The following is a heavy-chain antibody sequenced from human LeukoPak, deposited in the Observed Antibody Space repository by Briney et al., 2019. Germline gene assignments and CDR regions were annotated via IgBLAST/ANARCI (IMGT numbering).Heavy chain of an antibody. J-gene: IGHJ6*03. D-gene: IGHD6-6*01. CDR3: ASPNPRVAARPYYYYYMDV. CDR1: GFTFSIYS. CDR2: ISSSSSYI. Sequence: GGSLRLSCAASGFTFSIYSMNWVRQAPGKGLEWVSSISSSSSYIYYADSVKGRFTISRDNAKNSLYLQMNSLRAEDTAVYYCASPNPRVAARPYYYYYMDVWGKGTTVTISS. V-gene: IGHV3-21*01.